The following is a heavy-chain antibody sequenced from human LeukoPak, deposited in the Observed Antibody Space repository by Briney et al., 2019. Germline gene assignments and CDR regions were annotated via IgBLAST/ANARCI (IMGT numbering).Heavy chain of an antibody. CDR2: TNPDGTET. Sequence: GGSLRLSCVDSGLFFSVHYMSWVRQGPGKGLEGVAKTNPDGTETSYVDSVKGRFTISRDNAKNSLYLQMNSLRDEDTAVYYCVRDHWWSFDAWGQGTLVTVSS. J-gene: IGHJ4*02. D-gene: IGHD2-15*01. CDR3: VRDHWWSFDA. V-gene: IGHV3-7*01. CDR1: GLFFSVHY.